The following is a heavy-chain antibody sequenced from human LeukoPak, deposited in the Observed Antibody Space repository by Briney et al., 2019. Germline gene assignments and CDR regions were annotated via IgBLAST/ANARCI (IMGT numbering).Heavy chain of an antibody. V-gene: IGHV3-66*01. CDR1: GFTVSSNF. Sequence: GGSLRLSCAVSGFTVSSNFMSWVRQAPGKGPEWVSVIYTSGITYYADSVRGRFTISRDNSKNTLYLQMDSLTAEDTAVYYCAREDAGGTYSFDYWGQGTLVTVSS. D-gene: IGHD1-26*01. CDR3: AREDAGGTYSFDY. CDR2: IYTSGIT. J-gene: IGHJ4*02.